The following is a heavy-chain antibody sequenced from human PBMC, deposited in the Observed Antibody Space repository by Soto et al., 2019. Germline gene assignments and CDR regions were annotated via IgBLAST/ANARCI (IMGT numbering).Heavy chain of an antibody. Sequence: VASVKVSCKASGFTFSSSAVQWVRQARGQRLEWIGWIVVGSGNTNYAQKFQERVTITRDMSTSTAYMELSSLRSEDTAVYYCAALSIAAREFDYWGQGTLVTVSS. CDR2: IVVGSGNT. V-gene: IGHV1-58*01. CDR3: AALSIAAREFDY. D-gene: IGHD6-6*01. J-gene: IGHJ4*02. CDR1: GFTFSSSA.